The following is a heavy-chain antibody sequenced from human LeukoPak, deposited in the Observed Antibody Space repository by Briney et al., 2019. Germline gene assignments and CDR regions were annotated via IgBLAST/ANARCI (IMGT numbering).Heavy chain of an antibody. CDR1: GGSISSYY. CDR3: ARGYSGYDRDWFDP. CDR2: IYYSGST. Sequence: SETPSLTCTVSGGSISSYYWSWIRQPPGKGLEWSGYIYYSGSTNYNPSLKSRVTISVDTSKNQFSLKLSSVTAADTAVYYCARGYSGYDRDWFDPWGQGTLVTVSS. D-gene: IGHD5-12*01. V-gene: IGHV4-59*01. J-gene: IGHJ5*02.